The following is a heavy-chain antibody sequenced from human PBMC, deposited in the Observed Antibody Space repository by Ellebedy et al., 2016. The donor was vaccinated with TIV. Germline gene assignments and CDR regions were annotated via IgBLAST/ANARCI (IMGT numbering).Heavy chain of an antibody. V-gene: IGHV5-10-1*01. CDR1: GYIFTTYC. J-gene: IGHJ5*02. Sequence: GESLKISCKASGYIFTTYCISWVRQMPGKGLEWMGRIDTTGSYTNYSPSFQDHVTMSVDKSISTAYLQWSSLKTSDTAMYYCARGGFDPWGQGTLVTVSS. CDR2: IDTTGSYT. CDR3: ARGGFDP.